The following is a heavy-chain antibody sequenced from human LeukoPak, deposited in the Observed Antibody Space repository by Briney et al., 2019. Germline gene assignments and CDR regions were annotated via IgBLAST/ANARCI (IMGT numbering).Heavy chain of an antibody. Sequence: PSETLSLTCTVSGGSISSYYWSWIRPPPGKGLEWVGYIYYSGSTNYNPSLKSRVTISVDTSKNQFSLKLSSVTAADTAVYYCARVPRNYYDSSGYELDYWGQGTLVTVSS. CDR3: ARVPRNYYDSSGYELDY. D-gene: IGHD3-22*01. V-gene: IGHV4-59*12. CDR1: GGSISSYY. J-gene: IGHJ4*02. CDR2: IYYSGST.